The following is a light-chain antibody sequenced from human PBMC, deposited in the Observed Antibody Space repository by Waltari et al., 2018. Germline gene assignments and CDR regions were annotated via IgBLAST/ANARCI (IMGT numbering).Light chain of an antibody. J-gene: IGKJ2*01. CDR1: QSLLTRSNNQNY. Sequence: EIVMTQSPDSLAVSLGESATINCESSQSLLTRSNNQNYLAWYQQKPGQPPKLIIYWASNRESGVPDRFSGSGSGTDFTLTISSLQAEDVALYYCHQYFSGHSFGQGTKLEIK. CDR2: WAS. V-gene: IGKV4-1*01. CDR3: HQYFSGHS.